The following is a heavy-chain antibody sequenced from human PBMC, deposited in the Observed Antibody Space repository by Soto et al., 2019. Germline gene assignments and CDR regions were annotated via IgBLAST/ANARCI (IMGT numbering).Heavy chain of an antibody. CDR3: AIGAPVVNDY. CDR1: GGSISSGGYY. V-gene: IGHV4-30-2*01. CDR2: IYHSGST. D-gene: IGHD3-22*01. Sequence: QLQLQESGSGLVKPSQTLSLTCAVSGGSISSGGYYWSWIRQPPGKGLEWIGYIYHSGSTYYNPSLKSRVTISVDRSKNQFSLKLRSVTDADTAVYYCAIGAPVVNDYWGQGTLVTVSS. J-gene: IGHJ4*02.